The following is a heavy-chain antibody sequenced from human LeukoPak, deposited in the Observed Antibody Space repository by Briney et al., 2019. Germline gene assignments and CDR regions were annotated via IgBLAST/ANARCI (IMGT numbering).Heavy chain of an antibody. D-gene: IGHD1-26*01. CDR3: ARILGFSGSYYRFDY. V-gene: IGHV1-2*02. CDR1: GYSFTLYY. Sequence: ASVTVSFKASGYSFTLYYLRWVRQAPGQGLEWMGGIDPSSGDKENEQKFHGRVTLTRDTSMTTAYMELTGLTSDDTAVYYCARILGFSGSYYRFDYWGQGTLVTVSS. CDR2: IDPSSGDK. J-gene: IGHJ4*02.